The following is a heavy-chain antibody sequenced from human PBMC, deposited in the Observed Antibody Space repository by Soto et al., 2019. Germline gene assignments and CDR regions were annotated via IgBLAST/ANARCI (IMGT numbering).Heavy chain of an antibody. V-gene: IGHV1-18*01. D-gene: IGHD6-13*01. CDR3: ASESSSSCHDY. CDR2: ISAYNGNT. Sequence: QVQLVQSGAEVKKPGASVKVSCKASGYTFTSYGISWVRQAPGQGLEWMGCISAYNGNTNYEQKLQGRVTMATDTSTSTAYMELRCMRAAGTAVYYCASESSSSCHDYWRQGTLVTVSS. CDR1: GYTFTSYG. J-gene: IGHJ4*02.